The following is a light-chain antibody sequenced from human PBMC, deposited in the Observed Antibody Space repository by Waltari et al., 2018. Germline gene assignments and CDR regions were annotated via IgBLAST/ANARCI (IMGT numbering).Light chain of an antibody. CDR3: MIWPNNVGV. V-gene: IGLV5-37*01. CDR2: SFSGSDQ. J-gene: IGLJ3*02. Sequence: QPVLTQPPFSSASPADSARLTCTSSSDVNVASYNIYWYQQKPGSPPRYLLFSFSGSDQARGSGVPSRFSGSKDASANTAILLISGLQSEDEGDYYCMIWPNNVGVFGGGTKLTVL. CDR1: SDVNVASYN.